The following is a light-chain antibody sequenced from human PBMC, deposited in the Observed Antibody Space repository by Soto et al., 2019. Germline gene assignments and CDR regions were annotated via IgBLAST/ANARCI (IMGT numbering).Light chain of an antibody. CDR3: QHYNSYSEA. J-gene: IGKJ1*01. CDR1: QTISSW. CDR2: KAS. Sequence: DIQMTQSPSTLSVSVGDRVTITCRASQTISSWLAWYQQKPGKAPKLLIYKASTLKSGVPSRFRGSGSGTEFTLTISSLKPDDFATYYCQHYNSYSEAFGHGTKVDIK. V-gene: IGKV1-5*03.